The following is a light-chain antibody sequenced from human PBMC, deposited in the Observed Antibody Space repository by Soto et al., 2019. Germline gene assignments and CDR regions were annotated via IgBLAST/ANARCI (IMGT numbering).Light chain of an antibody. Sequence: QPVLTQPPSASGTPGQRVTISCSGSSSNIGSNTVNWYQQLPGTAPKLLIYSNNQRPSGVPDRFSGSKSGTSASLAISGLQSEDEADYYCAAGDDSLNGPVFGGGTQLTVL. CDR2: SNN. CDR1: SSNIGSNT. V-gene: IGLV1-44*01. J-gene: IGLJ7*01. CDR3: AAGDDSLNGPV.